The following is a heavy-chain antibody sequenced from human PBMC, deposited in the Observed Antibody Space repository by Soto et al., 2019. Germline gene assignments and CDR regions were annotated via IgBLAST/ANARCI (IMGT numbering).Heavy chain of an antibody. CDR1: GFTFSNFW. CDR3: ARGLFNYYYGMDV. V-gene: IGHV3-7*01. CDR2: IKQDGTEK. Sequence: EVQLVESGGDLVQPGGSLRLSCAASGFTFSNFWMSWVRQAPGKGLEWVANIKQDGTEKNDVDSVKGRFTISRDNAKNSRYLQMNSLRAEDTAVYYCARGLFNYYYGMDVWGQGTTVTVSS. J-gene: IGHJ6*02.